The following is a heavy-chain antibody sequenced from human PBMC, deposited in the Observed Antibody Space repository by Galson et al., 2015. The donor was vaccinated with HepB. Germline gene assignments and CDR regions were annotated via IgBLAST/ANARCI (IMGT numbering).Heavy chain of an antibody. CDR2: IVVGSGNT. CDR1: GFTFTSSA. Sequence: SVKVSCKASGFTFTSSAVQWVRQARGQRLEWIGWIVVGSGNTNYAQKFQERVTITRDMSTSTAYMELSSLRSEDTAVYYCAAVEGLTIFGVVMPDSYGMDVWGQGTTVTVSS. D-gene: IGHD3-3*01. J-gene: IGHJ6*02. V-gene: IGHV1-58*01. CDR3: AAVEGLTIFGVVMPDSYGMDV.